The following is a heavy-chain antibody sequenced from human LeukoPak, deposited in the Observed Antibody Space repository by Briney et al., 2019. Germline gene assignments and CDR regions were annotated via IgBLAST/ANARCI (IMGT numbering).Heavy chain of an antibody. Sequence: PSETLSLTCSVSDDSITMYYWTWIRQPPGKGLEWIGYVDHTGSTNYNPSLKSRVTISVDTSKNQFSLKLSSVTAADTAVYYCARDRSSFDYWGQGTLVTVSS. V-gene: IGHV4-59*01. CDR3: ARDRSSFDY. J-gene: IGHJ4*02. CDR2: VDHTGST. CDR1: DDSITMYY. D-gene: IGHD2-2*01.